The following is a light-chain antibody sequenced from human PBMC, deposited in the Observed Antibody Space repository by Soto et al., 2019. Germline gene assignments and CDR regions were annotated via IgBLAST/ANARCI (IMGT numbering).Light chain of an antibody. CDR3: QTWATGIRV. J-gene: IGLJ2*01. V-gene: IGLV4-69*01. Sequence: QPVLTQSPSASASLGASVKLTCTLSSGHSRYAIAWHQQQPEKGPRYLMKLNSDGSHSKGDGIPDRFSGSSSGAERYLTISSLQSEDEADYYCQTWATGIRVFGGGTKVTVL. CDR2: LNSDGSH. CDR1: SGHSRYA.